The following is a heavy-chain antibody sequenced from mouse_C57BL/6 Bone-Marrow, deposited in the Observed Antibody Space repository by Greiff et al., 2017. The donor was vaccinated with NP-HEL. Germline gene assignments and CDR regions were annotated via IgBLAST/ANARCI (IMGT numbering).Heavy chain of an antibody. CDR1: GYTFTDYY. J-gene: IGHJ2*01. V-gene: IGHV1-26*01. D-gene: IGHD2-1*01. CDR3: ARYYGNYFDY. Sequence: EVKLQQSGPELVKPGASVKISCKASGYTFTDYYMNWVKQSHGKSLEWIGDINPNNGGTSYNQKFKGKATLTVDKSSSTAYMELRSLTSEDSAVYYCARYYGNYFDYWGQGTTLTVSS. CDR2: INPNNGGT.